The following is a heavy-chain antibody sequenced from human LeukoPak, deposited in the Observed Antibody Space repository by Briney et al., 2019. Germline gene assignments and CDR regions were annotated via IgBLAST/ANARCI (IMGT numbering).Heavy chain of an antibody. V-gene: IGHV4-39*01. CDR1: GGSISRSSYY. CDR3: ARQANAYFHH. Sequence: SETLSLTCTVSGGSISRSSYYWGWIRQPPGKGLEWIGSIYNSGSTYYNSSLESRVIISADTSKNQFSLKLSSVTAADTAVYYCARQANAYFHHWGQGTLVTVSS. CDR2: IYNSGST. J-gene: IGHJ1*01.